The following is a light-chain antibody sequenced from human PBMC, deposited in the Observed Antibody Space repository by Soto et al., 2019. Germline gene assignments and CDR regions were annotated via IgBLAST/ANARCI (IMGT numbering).Light chain of an antibody. J-gene: IGLJ2*01. CDR2: ADT. CDR3: QSYDSNLIGLI. CDR1: NSNIGAGYP. Sequence: QSALAQPPSVTGAPGQRVTISCTGSNSNIGAGYPVHWYQQFPGAAPKLLIYADTHRPSGVPDRFSGSKSGTSASLAITGLQAEDEADFYCQSYDSNLIGLIFGGGTKVTVL. V-gene: IGLV1-40*01.